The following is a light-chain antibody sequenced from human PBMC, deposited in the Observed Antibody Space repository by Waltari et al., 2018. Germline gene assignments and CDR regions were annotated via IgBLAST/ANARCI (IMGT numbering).Light chain of an antibody. V-gene: IGKV1-5*03. CDR3: QQYNSVLWT. CDR1: QSISTW. Sequence: DVQMTQYPSTLSASVGDRVTITCRASQSISTWLAWYQQKAGKAPKVLIYKASSLESGVPSRFSGSGSGTEFTLTISSLQPDYFATYYCQQYNSVLWTFGQGTKVEIK. J-gene: IGKJ1*01. CDR2: KAS.